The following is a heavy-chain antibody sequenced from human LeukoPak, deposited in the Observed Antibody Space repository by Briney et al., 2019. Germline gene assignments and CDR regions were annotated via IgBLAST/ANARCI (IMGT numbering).Heavy chain of an antibody. CDR2: ISSSSSYI. CDR3: ARDLAPLLIAAAGPFDY. D-gene: IGHD6-13*01. V-gene: IGHV3-21*01. Sequence: GGSLRLSCAASGFTFSSYSMNWVRQAPGKGLEWVSSISSSSSYIYYADSVKGRFTISRDNAKNSLYLQTNSLRAEDTAVYYCARDLAPLLIAAAGPFDYWGQGTLVTVSS. CDR1: GFTFSSYS. J-gene: IGHJ4*02.